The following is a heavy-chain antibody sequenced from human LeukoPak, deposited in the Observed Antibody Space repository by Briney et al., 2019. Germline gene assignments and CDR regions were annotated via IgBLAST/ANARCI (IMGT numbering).Heavy chain of an antibody. CDR1: GGSISSGDYY. CDR2: IYYSGST. CDR3: ARVSSRWLQDYYFDY. Sequence: SQTLSLTCTVSGGSISSGDYYWSWLRQPPGKGLEWIGYIYYSGSTYYNPSLKSRVTISVDTSKNQFSLKLSSVTAADTAVYYCARVSSRWLQDYYFDYWGQVTLVTVSS. D-gene: IGHD5-24*01. J-gene: IGHJ4*02. V-gene: IGHV4-30-4*01.